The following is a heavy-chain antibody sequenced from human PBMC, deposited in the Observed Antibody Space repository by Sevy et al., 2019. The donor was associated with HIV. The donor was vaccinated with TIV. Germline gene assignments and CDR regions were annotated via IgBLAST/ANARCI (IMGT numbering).Heavy chain of an antibody. CDR3: ARYNFWSGDYDYFDY. CDR1: GGSISSHY. V-gene: IGHV4-4*07. CDR2: IDTSGGT. D-gene: IGHD3-3*01. Sequence: SETLSLTCSVSGGSISSHYWSWIRQPAGEGLEWIGRIDTSGGTNYNPSLKTRVTMSIDTSKNQFSLRLRSVTAADTAVYYCARYNFWSGDYDYFDYWGPGALVTVSS. J-gene: IGHJ4*02.